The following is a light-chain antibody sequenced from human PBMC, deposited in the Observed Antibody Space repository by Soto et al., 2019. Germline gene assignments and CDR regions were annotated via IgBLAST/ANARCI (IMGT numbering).Light chain of an antibody. V-gene: IGKV1-5*03. CDR1: QSISSW. CDR2: KAS. J-gene: IGKJ1*01. CDR3: QQYNSYSGT. Sequence: DIQMTQSRSTLSASVGDRGTIACRASQSISSWLAWYQQKPGKAPKLLIYKASSLESGVPSRFSGSGSGTELTLTISSLQPDDFATYYCQQYNSYSGTFGQGTKVDI.